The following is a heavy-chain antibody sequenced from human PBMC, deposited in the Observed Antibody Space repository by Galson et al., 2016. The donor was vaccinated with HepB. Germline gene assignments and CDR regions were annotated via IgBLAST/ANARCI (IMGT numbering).Heavy chain of an antibody. Sequence: QSGAEVKKPGESLKISCKDSGYNFTNYWIGWVRQMPGKGLEWMGIIFPGDSDTRYSPSFQGQVTISADKSISTAYLQWSSLKASDTAIYYCARYSGGCSGTSCYRWFDPWGQGTLVTVSS. J-gene: IGHJ5*02. D-gene: IGHD2-2*01. V-gene: IGHV5-51*01. CDR1: GYNFTNYW. CDR2: IFPGDSDT. CDR3: ARYSGGCSGTSCYRWFDP.